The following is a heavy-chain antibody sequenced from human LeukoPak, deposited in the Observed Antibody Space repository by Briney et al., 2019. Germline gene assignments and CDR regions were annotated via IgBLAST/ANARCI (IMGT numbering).Heavy chain of an antibody. CDR1: GFTFSSYE. J-gene: IGHJ2*01. CDR2: INQDGSEK. V-gene: IGHV3-7*01. D-gene: IGHD6-19*01. CDR3: ARGSSGSYFWYFDL. Sequence: GGSLRLSCAASGFTFSSYEMNWVRQAPGKGLEWVANINQDGSEKYYVDSVKGRFTISRDNAKNSLYLQMNNLRADDTAVYYCARGSSGSYFWYFDLWGRGTLVTVSS.